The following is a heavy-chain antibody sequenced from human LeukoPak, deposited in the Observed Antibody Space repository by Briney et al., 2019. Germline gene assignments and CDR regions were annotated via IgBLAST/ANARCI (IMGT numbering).Heavy chain of an antibody. CDR3: AGRDCTNGLCQFDY. D-gene: IGHD2-8*01. CDR2: INSDGSTT. CDR1: GFTFSAYW. J-gene: IGHJ4*02. V-gene: IGHV3-74*01. Sequence: GGSLRLSCAASGFTFSAYWMHWVRQVPGKGLVWVSHINSDGSTTTYADSVKGRFTISRDNAKNSLYLQMNSLRAEDTAIYYCAGRDCTNGLCQFDYWGQGTLVTVSS.